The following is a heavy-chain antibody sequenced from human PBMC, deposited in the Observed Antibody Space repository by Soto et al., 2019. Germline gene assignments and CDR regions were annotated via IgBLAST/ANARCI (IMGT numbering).Heavy chain of an antibody. J-gene: IGHJ3*01. CDR2: IQYSGDT. Sequence: PSETLSLTCIVSGGSVGSGAYYWSWIRQPPGSALGWLGYIQYSGDTNYNSSLKSRVTISVDRSRNRFSLKLTSVTAADTAFYYCARHDYADRTFDPWGQGTKVT. CDR3: ARHDYADRTFDP. CDR1: GGSVGSGAYY. D-gene: IGHD5-12*01. V-gene: IGHV4-61*08.